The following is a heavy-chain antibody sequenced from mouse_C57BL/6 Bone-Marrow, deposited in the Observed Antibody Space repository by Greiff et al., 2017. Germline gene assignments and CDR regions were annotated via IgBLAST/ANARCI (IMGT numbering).Heavy chain of an antibody. D-gene: IGHD2-3*01. Sequence: EVMLVESGGGLVKPGGSLKLSCAASGFTFSDYGMNWVRQAPVKGLEWVAYISSGSSTIYYADTVKGRFTITRNNAKNNLFLQMISLRSEDTAMYNCARPGDGYYGMDYWGQGTSVTVSS. CDR1: GFTFSDYG. CDR2: ISSGSSTI. V-gene: IGHV5-17*01. J-gene: IGHJ4*01. CDR3: ARPGDGYYGMDY.